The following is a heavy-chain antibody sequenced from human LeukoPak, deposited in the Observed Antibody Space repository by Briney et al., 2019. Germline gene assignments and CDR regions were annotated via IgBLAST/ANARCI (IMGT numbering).Heavy chain of an antibody. Sequence: PGGSLRLSCAASGFTFGSYGMHWVRQAPGKGLGWVAFIQFDGSSAYYSDSVKGRFTFSRDNSENTLYLQLNSLRPEDTAVYYCAKGSAWYLDYWGQGTLVTVSS. CDR1: GFTFGSYG. CDR3: AKGSAWYLDY. J-gene: IGHJ4*02. D-gene: IGHD3-3*01. V-gene: IGHV3-30*02. CDR2: IQFDGSSA.